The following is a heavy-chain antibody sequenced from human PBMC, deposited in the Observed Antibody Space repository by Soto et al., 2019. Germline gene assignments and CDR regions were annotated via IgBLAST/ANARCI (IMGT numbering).Heavy chain of an antibody. CDR2: INPSGGST. J-gene: IGHJ5*02. CDR3: ARGIVHLTIFGVAEDTKFDP. Sequence: ASVKVSCKASGYTFTSYYMRWVRQAPGQGLEWMGIINPSGGSTSYAQKFQGRVTMTRDTSTSTVYMELSSLRSEDTAVYYCARGIVHLTIFGVAEDTKFDPWGQGTLVTVSS. D-gene: IGHD3-3*01. V-gene: IGHV1-46*01. CDR1: GYTFTSYY.